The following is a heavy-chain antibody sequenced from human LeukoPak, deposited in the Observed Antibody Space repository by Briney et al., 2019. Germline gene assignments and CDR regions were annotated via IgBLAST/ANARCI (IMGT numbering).Heavy chain of an antibody. D-gene: IGHD4-17*01. Sequence: GGSLRLSCAASGFTFSSYAMSWVRQAPGKGLEWVSAISGSGGSTYYADSVKGRFTISRDNSKNTLYLQMNSLRAEDTAVYYCAKEGGDYVFTGYAFDIWGQGTMVTVSS. CDR3: AKEGGDYVFTGYAFDI. V-gene: IGHV3-23*01. CDR1: GFTFSSYA. J-gene: IGHJ3*02. CDR2: ISGSGGST.